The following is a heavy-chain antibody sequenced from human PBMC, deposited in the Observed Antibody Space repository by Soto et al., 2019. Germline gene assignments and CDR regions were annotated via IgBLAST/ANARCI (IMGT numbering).Heavy chain of an antibody. Sequence: SETLSLTCTVSGGSISSSSYYWGWIRQPPGKGLQWIGSIYYSGSTYYNPSLKSRVTISVDTSKNQFSLKLSSVTAADTAVYYCARRDSGSYYDYYGMDVWGQGTTVTVSS. V-gene: IGHV4-39*01. CDR3: ARRDSGSYYDYYGMDV. J-gene: IGHJ6*02. CDR2: IYYSGST. D-gene: IGHD1-26*01. CDR1: GGSISSSSYY.